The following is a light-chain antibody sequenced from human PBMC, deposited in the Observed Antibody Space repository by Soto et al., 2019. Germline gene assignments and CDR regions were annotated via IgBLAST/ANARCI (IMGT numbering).Light chain of an antibody. J-gene: IGKJ4*01. CDR2: GAS. V-gene: IGKV3-20*01. Sequence: EIVLTQSPGTLSLSPGERATLSCRASQTVNSKYFAWYQQKPGQAPRLLIYGASRRATGIPDRFSGSGSETAFTLTISRLEPEDFAVFSCQQYSSSPLTFGGGTKVEIK. CDR3: QQYSSSPLT. CDR1: QTVNSKY.